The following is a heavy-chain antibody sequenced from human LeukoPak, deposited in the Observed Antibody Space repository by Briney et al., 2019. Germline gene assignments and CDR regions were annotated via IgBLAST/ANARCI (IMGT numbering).Heavy chain of an antibody. CDR3: VRDGGVGGYDLLDY. CDR2: IYSGGST. J-gene: IGHJ4*02. V-gene: IGHV3-53*01. Sequence: GGSLRLSCAASGFTVSSNYMSWVRQAPGKGLEWVSVIYSGGSTYYADSVKGRFTISRDNSKNTLYLQMNSLRAEDTAVYYCVRDGGVGGYDLLDYWGQGTLVTVSS. CDR1: GFTVSSNY. D-gene: IGHD5-12*01.